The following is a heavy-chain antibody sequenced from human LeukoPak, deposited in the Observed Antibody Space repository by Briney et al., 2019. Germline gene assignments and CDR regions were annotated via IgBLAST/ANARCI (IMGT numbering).Heavy chain of an antibody. CDR1: GFTVSTNY. Sequence: GGSLRLSCAASGFTVSTNYMSWVRQAPWKGLEWVSLIYSGGITQYADSVKGRFTISRDNSKNTLYFQMTSLRAEDTAVYHCARDGYYDSSGYRKHDGFDIWGQGTLVTVSS. V-gene: IGHV3-66*01. D-gene: IGHD3-22*01. CDR3: ARDGYYDSSGYRKHDGFDI. J-gene: IGHJ3*02. CDR2: IYSGGIT.